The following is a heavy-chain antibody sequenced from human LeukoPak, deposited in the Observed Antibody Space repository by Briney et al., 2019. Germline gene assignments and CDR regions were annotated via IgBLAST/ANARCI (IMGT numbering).Heavy chain of an antibody. J-gene: IGHJ4*02. CDR2: IRYDGSDK. CDR3: AKDHRWGDSGYDAGLFDY. Sequence: GGSLRLSCAASGFTFSGYGLHWVRQAPGKGLEWVAFIRYDGSDKFYADSVKGRFTISRDDSKNSLYLQMNSLRTEDTALYYCAKDHRWGDSGYDAGLFDYWGQGTLVTVSS. D-gene: IGHD5-12*01. V-gene: IGHV3-30*02. CDR1: GFTFSGYG.